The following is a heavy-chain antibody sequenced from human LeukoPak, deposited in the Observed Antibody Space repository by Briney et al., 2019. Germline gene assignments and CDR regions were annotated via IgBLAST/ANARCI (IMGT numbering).Heavy chain of an antibody. D-gene: IGHD2-21*02. J-gene: IGHJ4*02. V-gene: IGHV3-23*01. CDR1: GFTFSTYA. Sequence: GGSLRLSCAAAGFTFSTYAMGWVRQAAGKGLEWVSSIKGGGGDSFYADSVKGRFTISRDYSKNTLFLQLNSLRAEDSAVYYCARGGHDFNPFYWWGQGTLVTVSS. CDR2: IKGGGGDS. CDR3: ARGGHDFNPFYW.